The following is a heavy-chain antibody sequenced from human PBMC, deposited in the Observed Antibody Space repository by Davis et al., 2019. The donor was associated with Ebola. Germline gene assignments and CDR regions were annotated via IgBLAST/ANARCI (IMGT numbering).Heavy chain of an antibody. D-gene: IGHD1-26*01. Sequence: SETLSLTCAVSGYSISSGYYWGWIRQPPGKGLEWIGSIYHSGSTYYNPSLKSRVTISVDTSKNQFSLKLSSVTAADTAVYYCASSTLWDSYVDYLGQGTLVTVSS. CDR3: ASSTLWDSYVDY. J-gene: IGHJ4*02. CDR1: GYSISSGYY. V-gene: IGHV4-38-2*01. CDR2: IYHSGST.